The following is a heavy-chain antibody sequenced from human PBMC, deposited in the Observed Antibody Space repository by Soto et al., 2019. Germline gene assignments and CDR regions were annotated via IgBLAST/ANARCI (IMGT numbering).Heavy chain of an antibody. Sequence: QVQLVESGGGVVQPGRSLRLSCAVSGFTFSSYAMHWVRQAPGKGLEWVAVISYDGRHESYTDSVKGLFTISRDTSKNTLYLQMNSLRPEDTAAYYCAKDRTSNFWSAYFDSWGQGTLIAVSS. CDR3: AKDRTSNFWSAYFDS. CDR2: ISYDGRHE. V-gene: IGHV3-30*04. D-gene: IGHD3-3*01. CDR1: GFTFSSYA. J-gene: IGHJ4*02.